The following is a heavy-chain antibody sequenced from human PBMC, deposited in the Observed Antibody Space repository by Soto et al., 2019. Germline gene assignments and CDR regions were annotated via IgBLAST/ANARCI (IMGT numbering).Heavy chain of an antibody. CDR3: AHAYGGTSWPNNAFDV. V-gene: IGHV2-5*02. Sequence: QITLKESGPTLVKLTQTLTLTCTVSGFSLSSDGVGVAWIRQPPGKALEWLALIYWDDDKRYSPSLKTRLTISKDPSKNRVALTMTNMDPVYTATYYCAHAYGGTSWPNNAFDVWGQGTVVTVSS. J-gene: IGHJ3*01. D-gene: IGHD2-2*01. CDR2: IYWDDDK. CDR1: GFSLSSDGVG.